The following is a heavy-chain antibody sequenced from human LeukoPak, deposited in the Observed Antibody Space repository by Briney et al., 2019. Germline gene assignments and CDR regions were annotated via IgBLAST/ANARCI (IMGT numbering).Heavy chain of an antibody. Sequence: ASVKVSCEASGYTFTSYYMHWVRQAPGQGLEWMGIINPSGGSTSYAQKFQGRVTMTRDTSTSTVYMELSSLRSEDTAVYYCARALYTGPFDYWGQGTLVTVSS. CDR3: ARALYTGPFDY. J-gene: IGHJ4*02. CDR1: GYTFTSYY. CDR2: INPSGGST. D-gene: IGHD3-16*01. V-gene: IGHV1-46*01.